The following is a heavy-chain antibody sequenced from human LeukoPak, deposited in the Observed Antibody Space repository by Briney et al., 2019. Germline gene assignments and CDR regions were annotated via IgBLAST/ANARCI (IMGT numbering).Heavy chain of an antibody. V-gene: IGHV3-21*01. J-gene: IGHJ5*02. CDR1: GFTFSSYS. Sequence: PGGSLRLSCAASGFTFSSYSMNWVRQAPGKGLEWVSSISSSSSYIYYADSVKGRFTISRDNAKNSLYLQMNSLTAEDTAVYYCYAEGVRGFVPTEAWGQGTLVTVSS. CDR2: ISSSSSYI. CDR3: YAEGVRGFVPTEA. D-gene: IGHD3-10*01.